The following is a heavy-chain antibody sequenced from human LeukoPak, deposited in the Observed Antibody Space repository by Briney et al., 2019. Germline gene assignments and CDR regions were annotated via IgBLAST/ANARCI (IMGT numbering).Heavy chain of an antibody. Sequence: GGSLRLSCAASGLTVSSDYMNWVRQAPGKGLEWVSVIYSGGNTYYAESVKGRFTISRDNLKNTLCLQMNSLRAEDTAVYYCARDSRRGYYYGMDVWGQGTTVTVS. J-gene: IGHJ6*02. CDR2: IYSGGNT. CDR1: GLTVSSDY. V-gene: IGHV3-53*01. D-gene: IGHD2-2*01. CDR3: ARDSRRGYYYGMDV.